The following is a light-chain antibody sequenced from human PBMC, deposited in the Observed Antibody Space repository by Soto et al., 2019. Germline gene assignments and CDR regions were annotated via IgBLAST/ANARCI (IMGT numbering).Light chain of an antibody. Sequence: EMVMTQSPATVSVSPGERATHSCRASQSVGSNLAWYQQKPGQAPRLLIYGGSTRATGIPARISGSGSGTDFTLTISSLQSEDFAVYYCQQYNNWPLTFGGGTNVEI. J-gene: IGKJ4*01. V-gene: IGKV3-15*01. CDR3: QQYNNWPLT. CDR1: QSVGSN. CDR2: GGS.